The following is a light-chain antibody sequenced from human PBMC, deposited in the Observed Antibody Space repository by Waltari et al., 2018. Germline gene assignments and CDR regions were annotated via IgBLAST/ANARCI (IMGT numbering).Light chain of an antibody. CDR3: QSYDSSNVV. V-gene: IGLV6-57*01. J-gene: IGLJ2*01. CDR1: SGSIASNY. CDR2: VDN. Sequence: NFMLTQPHSVSESPGKTVTISCTRSSGSIASNYVQWYQQRPGSSPPTVISVDNQRPSGVPARFSGSIDSSSNSAALTISGLKTEDEADYYCQSYDSSNVVFGGGTKLTVL.